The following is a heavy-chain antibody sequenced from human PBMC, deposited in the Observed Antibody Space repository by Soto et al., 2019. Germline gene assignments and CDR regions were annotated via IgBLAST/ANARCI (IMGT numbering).Heavy chain of an antibody. Sequence: SQTLSLTCAISGDSVSSHSAAWNWIRLSPSRGLEWLGRTYYRSKWYSVYAPSVKSRVTISVDTAKNQLSLKVNSVTAADTAVFYCARVDRSGWTPNFFDYWGPGALVTVSS. CDR2: TYYRSKWYS. CDR3: ARVDRSGWTPNFFDY. D-gene: IGHD6-19*01. J-gene: IGHJ4*02. V-gene: IGHV6-1*01. CDR1: GDSVSSHSAA.